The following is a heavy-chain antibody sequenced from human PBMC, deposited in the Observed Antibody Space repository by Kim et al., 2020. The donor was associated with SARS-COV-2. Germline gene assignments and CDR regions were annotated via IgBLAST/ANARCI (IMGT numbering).Heavy chain of an antibody. CDR1: DSSIGSYY. J-gene: IGHJ3*02. CDR3: ARASFTLTNAFDI. V-gene: IGHV4-59*08. CDR2: VSYSGDT. D-gene: IGHD3-9*01. Sequence: SETLSLTCTVSDSSIGSYYWSWIRQPPGKGLEWIGYVSYSGDTSYNPSLKSRLSTSVDTSKNQFSLTLTSVTAADTAVYYCARASFTLTNAFDIRGQGT.